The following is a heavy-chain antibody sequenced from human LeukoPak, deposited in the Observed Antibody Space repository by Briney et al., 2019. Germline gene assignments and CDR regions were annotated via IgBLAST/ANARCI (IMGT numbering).Heavy chain of an antibody. Sequence: GGSLRLSCVASGFPFSNWMTWVRQAPGKGLEWVANIKQDGSKKSYVDSVKGRFTISRDDAKNSLYLQMNSLRAEDTAIYYCTRVGYIDEGIDYWGQGTLVTVSS. V-gene: IGHV3-7*04. CDR1: GFPFSNW. D-gene: IGHD5-24*01. CDR2: IKQDGSKK. CDR3: TRVGYIDEGIDY. J-gene: IGHJ4*02.